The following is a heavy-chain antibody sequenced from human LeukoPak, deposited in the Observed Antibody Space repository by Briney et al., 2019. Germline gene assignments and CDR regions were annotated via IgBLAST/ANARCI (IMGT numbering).Heavy chain of an antibody. J-gene: IGHJ4*02. V-gene: IGHV4-34*01. CDR1: GGSFSGYY. CDR2: INHGGST. Sequence: SETLSLTCAVYGGSFSGYYWSWIRQPPGKGLEWIGEINHGGSTNYNPSLNSRVTISVDTSKNQFSLKLSSVTAADTAVYYCARAAARSPYSSSSGNDYWGQGTLVTVSS. CDR3: ARAAARSPYSSSSGNDY. D-gene: IGHD6-6*01.